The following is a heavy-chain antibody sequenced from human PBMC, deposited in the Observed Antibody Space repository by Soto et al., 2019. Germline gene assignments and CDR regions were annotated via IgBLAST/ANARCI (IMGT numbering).Heavy chain of an antibody. V-gene: IGHV4-61*01. D-gene: IGHD5-18*01. CDR3: ARDLLSQQPIGRGYIYVGQGWFDP. CDR2: IYYSGST. CDR1: GGSVSSGNYY. Sequence: QVQLQESGPGLVKPSETLSLTCTVSGGSVSSGNYYWSWIWQPPGKGLEWIGCIYYSGSTNYSPSLKCRGTRSVDTSKDQFSLKLSSLTAADTAVYYCARDLLSQQPIGRGYIYVGQGWFDPWGQGTLVTVSP. J-gene: IGHJ5*02.